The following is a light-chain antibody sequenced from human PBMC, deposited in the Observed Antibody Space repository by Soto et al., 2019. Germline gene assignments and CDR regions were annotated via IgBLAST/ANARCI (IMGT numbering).Light chain of an antibody. Sequence: DIQMTQSPSSLSASVGDRVTITCRASQTISNYLNWYQQKPGKAPNLLIYAASSLQSGVPSRFSGSGSGTDVTLNISSLQAEDFATYYCQQTYRTPRTFGPGTKVDI. J-gene: IGKJ3*01. CDR2: AAS. CDR3: QQTYRTPRT. V-gene: IGKV1-39*01. CDR1: QTISNY.